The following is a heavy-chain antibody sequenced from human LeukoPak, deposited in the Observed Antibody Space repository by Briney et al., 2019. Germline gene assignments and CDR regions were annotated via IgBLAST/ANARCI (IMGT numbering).Heavy chain of an antibody. V-gene: IGHV4-38-2*02. D-gene: IGHD1-26*01. CDR3: ARDLGQRWELHNPNDY. CDR1: GYSISSGYY. CDR2: IYHSGST. Sequence: PSETLSLTCTVSGYSISSGYYWGWIRQPPGKGLEWIGSIYHSGSTYYNPSLKSRVTISVDTTKNQFSLKLSSVTAADTAVYYCARDLGQRWELHNPNDYWGQGTLVTVSS. J-gene: IGHJ4*02.